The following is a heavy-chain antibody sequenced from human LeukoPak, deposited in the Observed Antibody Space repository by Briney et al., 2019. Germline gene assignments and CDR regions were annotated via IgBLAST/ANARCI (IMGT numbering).Heavy chain of an antibody. D-gene: IGHD3-16*02. CDR3: TRAYITFGGVIADDAFDI. V-gene: IGHV3-49*03. J-gene: IGHJ3*02. CDR1: GFTFGDYA. CDR2: IRSKAYGGTT. Sequence: SGGSLRLSCTASGFTFGDYAMSWFRQAPGKGLEWVGFIRSKAYGGTTEYAASVKGRFTISRDDSKSIAYLQMNSLKTEDTVVYYCTRAYITFGGVIADDAFDIWGQGTMVTVSS.